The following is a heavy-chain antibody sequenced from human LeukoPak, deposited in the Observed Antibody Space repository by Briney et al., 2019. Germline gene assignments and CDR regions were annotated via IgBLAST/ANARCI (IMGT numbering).Heavy chain of an antibody. V-gene: IGHV3-23*01. CDR2: ISGNGGST. J-gene: IGHJ4*02. Sequence: GGSLRLSCAASGFIFSTYAMSWVRQAPGKGLEWVSTISGNGGSTYYADSVKGRFTISRDNSKNTLYLQMNSLRGEDTAVYYCAKPPPDSSSWLFDYWGQGALVTVSS. CDR1: GFIFSTYA. D-gene: IGHD6-13*01. CDR3: AKPPPDSSSWLFDY.